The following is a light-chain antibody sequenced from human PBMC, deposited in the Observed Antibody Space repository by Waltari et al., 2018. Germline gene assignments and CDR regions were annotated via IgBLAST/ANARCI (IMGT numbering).Light chain of an antibody. CDR3: CSFADSSASWV. J-gene: IGLJ3*02. CDR2: DVN. Sequence: QSALTQSASVSGSPGQSITISCTGTSSDVGTYDLVSWYQQHPGKAPKLMIHDVNKRPSGVAPRFSGSKSGNTASLTISGLQAEDEADYYCCSFADSSASWVFGGGTKLTVL. V-gene: IGLV2-23*02. CDR1: SSDVGTYDL.